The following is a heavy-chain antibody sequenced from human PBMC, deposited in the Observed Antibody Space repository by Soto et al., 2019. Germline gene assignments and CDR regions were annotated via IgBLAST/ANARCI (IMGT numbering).Heavy chain of an antibody. CDR1: GFTFGDYA. CDR2: IRGKAYGGTT. J-gene: IGHJ4*02. Sequence: QPGGSLRLSCSASGFTFGDYAMSWVRQAPGKGLEWVGFIRGKAYGGTTEYAASVEGRFTISRDDSKSIAYLQMSSLKTDDTAVYYCTRDGDYYVSGIYWYFDYWGQGTLVTVSS. D-gene: IGHD3-10*01. CDR3: TRDGDYYVSGIYWYFDY. V-gene: IGHV3-49*04.